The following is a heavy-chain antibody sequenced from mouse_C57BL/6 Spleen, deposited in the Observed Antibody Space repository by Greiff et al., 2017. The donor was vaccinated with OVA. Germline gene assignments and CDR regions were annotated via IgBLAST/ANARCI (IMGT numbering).Heavy chain of an antibody. J-gene: IGHJ1*03. CDR2: FHPYNDDT. Sequence: VQLQQSGAELVKPGASVKMSCKASGYTFTTYPIEWMKQNHGKSLEWIGNFHPYNDDTKYNEKFKGKATLPVEKSSSTVYLELSRLTSDDSAVYYCARGIYYDYYWYFDVWGTGTTVTVSS. CDR1: GYTFTTYP. V-gene: IGHV1-47*01. D-gene: IGHD2-4*01. CDR3: ARGIYYDYYWYFDV.